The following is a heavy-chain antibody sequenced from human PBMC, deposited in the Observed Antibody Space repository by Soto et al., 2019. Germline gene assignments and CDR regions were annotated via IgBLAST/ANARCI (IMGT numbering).Heavy chain of an antibody. CDR3: AKAYCDGDCYTWRGYFHN. V-gene: IGHV3-23*01. CDR1: GFTFTTSA. D-gene: IGHD2-21*01. CDR2: VSGSGDYT. Sequence: EVELLESGGGLVQPGGSQRLSCAASGFTFTTSAMAWVRQAPGRGLEWVSAVSGSGDYTYYADSVRGRFTISRDNSKNILYLQMNSLRAEDTAVYYCAKAYCDGDCYTWRGYFHNWGQGTLVTVSS. J-gene: IGHJ1*01.